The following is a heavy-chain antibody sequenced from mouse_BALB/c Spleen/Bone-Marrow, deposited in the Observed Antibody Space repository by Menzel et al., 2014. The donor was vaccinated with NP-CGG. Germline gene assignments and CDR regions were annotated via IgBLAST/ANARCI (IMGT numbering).Heavy chain of an antibody. Sequence: EVKLQESGPELVKPGASVKVSCKASGYAFTNYNMYWVKQSHGKSLEWIGYIDPYSGGTNYNQKFRGKATLTVDKSSSTAYMHLNSLTSEDSAVYYCSRGVLAYFDYWGQGTTLTVSS. CDR3: SRGVLAYFDY. CDR1: GYAFTNYN. V-gene: IGHV1S135*01. J-gene: IGHJ2*01. CDR2: IDPYSGGT. D-gene: IGHD2-14*01.